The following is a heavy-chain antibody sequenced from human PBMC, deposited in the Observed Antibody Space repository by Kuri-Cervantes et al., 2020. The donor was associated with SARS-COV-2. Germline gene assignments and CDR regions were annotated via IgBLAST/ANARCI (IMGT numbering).Heavy chain of an antibody. CDR1: GYTFTNYY. Sequence: ASVKVTCKASGYTFTNYYRLWARQAPGQGLEWVGINNPRDGDRSYAQKLQGRISMTTDTSTSTVYMQLSSIKSDETAVYYCARSSSGGWRIQLFAHFDMDVWGKGTTVTVSS. D-gene: IGHD5-18*01. CDR3: ARSSSGGWRIQLFAHFDMDV. J-gene: IGHJ6*03. CDR2: NNPRDGDR. V-gene: IGHV1-46*04.